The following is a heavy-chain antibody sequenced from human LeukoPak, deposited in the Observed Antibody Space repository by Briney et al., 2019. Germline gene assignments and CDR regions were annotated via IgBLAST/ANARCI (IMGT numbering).Heavy chain of an antibody. D-gene: IGHD3-16*01. CDR1: GFTFSRYW. Sequence: PGGSLRLSCAASGFTFSRYWMTWVRQAPGKGLEWVANIKQDGSEKYYVDSVKGRFTISRDNAKNSLYLQMNSQRAEDTAVYYCWGGSRYSFEYWGQGRLVTVS. CDR3: WGGSRYSFEY. J-gene: IGHJ4*02. CDR2: IKQDGSEK. V-gene: IGHV3-7*03.